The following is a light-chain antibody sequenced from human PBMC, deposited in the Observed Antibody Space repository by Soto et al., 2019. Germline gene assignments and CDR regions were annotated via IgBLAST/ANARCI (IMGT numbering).Light chain of an antibody. Sequence: QSVLTQPPSVSGAPGQRVTISCTGSSSNIGAGYDVHWYQQLPGTAPKLLIYGNSNRPSGVPDRFSGSKSGTSASLAITGLQAEDEADYYCQSYDRSLSGVVFGGGTKLIVL. V-gene: IGLV1-40*01. J-gene: IGLJ2*01. CDR3: QSYDRSLSGVV. CDR1: SSNIGAGYD. CDR2: GNS.